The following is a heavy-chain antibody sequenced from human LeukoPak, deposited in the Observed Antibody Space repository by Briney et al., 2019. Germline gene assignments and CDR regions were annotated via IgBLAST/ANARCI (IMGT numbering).Heavy chain of an antibody. CDR1: GGSITSSNYY. Sequence: NPSETLSLTCTVSGGSITSSNYYWGWIRQPPGKGLEWIGSIYYSGSTYYNPSLKSRVTISVDTSKNQFSLKLSSVTAADTAVYYCARDRFVTTVTTYYYYGMDVWGQGTTVTVSS. D-gene: IGHD4-11*01. J-gene: IGHJ6*02. CDR3: ARDRFVTTVTTYYYYGMDV. CDR2: IYYSGST. V-gene: IGHV4-39*07.